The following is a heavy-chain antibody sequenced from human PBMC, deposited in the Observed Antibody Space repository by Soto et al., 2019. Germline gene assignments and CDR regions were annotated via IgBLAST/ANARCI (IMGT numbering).Heavy chain of an antibody. J-gene: IGHJ4*02. V-gene: IGHV3-23*01. Sequence: GGSLRLSCAASGFTFSSYAMSWVRQAPGKGLEWVSAISGSGGSTYYADSVKGRFTISRDNSKNTLYLQMNSLRAEDTAVYYCAKSFIRRDGYNPFDYWGQGTLVTVSS. D-gene: IGHD5-12*01. CDR3: AKSFIRRDGYNPFDY. CDR1: GFTFSSYA. CDR2: ISGSGGST.